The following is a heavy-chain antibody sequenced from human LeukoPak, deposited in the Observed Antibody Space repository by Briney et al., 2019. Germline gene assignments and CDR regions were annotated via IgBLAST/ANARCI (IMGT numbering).Heavy chain of an antibody. D-gene: IGHD2-2*01. V-gene: IGHV3-7*01. Sequence: PGGSLRLSCAASRFTFSSYWMSWVRQAPGKGLEWVANIKQDGSEKYYVDSVKGRFTISRDNAKNSLYLQMNSLRAEDTAVYYCARVPYQLLLYYYYYMDVWGKGTTVTVSS. CDR2: IKQDGSEK. CDR3: ARVPYQLLLYYYYYMDV. CDR1: RFTFSSYW. J-gene: IGHJ6*03.